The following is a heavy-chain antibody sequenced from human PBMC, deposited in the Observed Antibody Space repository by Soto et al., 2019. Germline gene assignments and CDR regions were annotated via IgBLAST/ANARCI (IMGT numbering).Heavy chain of an antibody. Sequence: GGSLRLSCAASGFTFSSYWMSWVRQAPGKGLEWVANIKQDGSEKYYVDSVKGRFTISRDNSKNTLYLQVHSLRAEDTAVYYCAKAITSRPIYYYYMDVWGKGTTVTVSS. CDR2: IKQDGSEK. CDR1: GFTFSSYW. D-gene: IGHD1-20*01. V-gene: IGHV3-7*03. CDR3: AKAITSRPIYYYYMDV. J-gene: IGHJ6*03.